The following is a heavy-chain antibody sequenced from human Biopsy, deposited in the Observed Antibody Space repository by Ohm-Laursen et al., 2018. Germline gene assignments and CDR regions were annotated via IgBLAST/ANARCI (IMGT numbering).Heavy chain of an antibody. V-gene: IGHV4-59*02. CDR2: IYYSVMT. J-gene: IGHJ6*02. Sequence: GTLSLNCTVSGDSVTKYYWSWIRQPPGKGLEWIGHIYYSVMTNYNPSLQSRVSISVDTSRNQVSLTLSSVTVADTAVYYCARDSGILNYGNFKYYHYYGMDVWGQGTKVTVSS. D-gene: IGHD4-11*01. CDR3: ARDSGILNYGNFKYYHYYGMDV. CDR1: GDSVTKYY.